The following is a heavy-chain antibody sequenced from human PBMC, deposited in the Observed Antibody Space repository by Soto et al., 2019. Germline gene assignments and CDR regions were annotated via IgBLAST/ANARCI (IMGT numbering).Heavy chain of an antibody. CDR3: AMRLAPRGSALGY. V-gene: IGHV3-30-3*01. J-gene: IGHJ4*02. Sequence: QVQLVQSGGGVVQTGNSLRLSCTVSGLTFSSSSVHWVRQAPGKGLEWVAVISENGDRQYSTDSVRGRFLVSRDTFNNTIYMQMNSLRPEDTGEYFCAMRLAPRGSALGYWGQGALFTVSS. D-gene: IGHD1-26*01. CDR2: ISENGDRQ. CDR1: GLTFSSSS.